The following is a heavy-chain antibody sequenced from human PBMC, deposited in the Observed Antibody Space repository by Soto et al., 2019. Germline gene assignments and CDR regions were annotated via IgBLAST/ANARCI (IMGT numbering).Heavy chain of an antibody. J-gene: IGHJ4*02. Sequence: QEQLQESGPGLVKPPQTLSLTCNVSGGSISSGGYYWTWIRRRPGKGLEWIGYVFHSGSTYYNPSLKSRVTISVDTSKNQFSLKLTSVTAADTAMYYCARAGYCTSSSCYLFEFWGQGTLVTVSS. CDR2: VFHSGST. CDR3: ARAGYCTSSSCYLFEF. CDR1: GGSISSGGYY. D-gene: IGHD2-2*03. V-gene: IGHV4-31*03.